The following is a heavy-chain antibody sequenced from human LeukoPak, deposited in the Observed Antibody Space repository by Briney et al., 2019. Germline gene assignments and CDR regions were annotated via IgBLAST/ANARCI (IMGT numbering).Heavy chain of an antibody. CDR2: ISAYNGNT. D-gene: IGHD2-2*01. J-gene: IGHJ4*02. Sequence: GASVKVSCKASGYTFTSYGISWVRQAPGQGLEWMGWISAYNGNTNYAQKLQGRVTMTTDTSTSTAYMELRSLRSDDTAVYYCARVPGGVVVPAAPLDYWGQGTLVTVSS. CDR3: ARVPGGVVVPAAPLDY. V-gene: IGHV1-18*01. CDR1: GYTFTSYG.